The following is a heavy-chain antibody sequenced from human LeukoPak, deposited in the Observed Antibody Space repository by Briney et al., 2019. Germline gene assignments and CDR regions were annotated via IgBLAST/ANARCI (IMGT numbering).Heavy chain of an antibody. V-gene: IGHV3-23*01. CDR2: ISSGDRT. CDR1: GFTFSSYA. CDR3: AKDATASPYFHWFDN. J-gene: IGHJ4*02. Sequence: GALRLSCAASGFTFSSYAMNWVRQAPGKGLEWVAGISSGDRTFHAESVKGRFTISRDKSKDTLYLQMNSLRAEDTAVYYCAKDATASPYFHWFDNWGQGTQVIVSS. D-gene: IGHD3-9*01.